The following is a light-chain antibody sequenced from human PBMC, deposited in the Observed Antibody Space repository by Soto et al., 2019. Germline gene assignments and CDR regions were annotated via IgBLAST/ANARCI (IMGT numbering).Light chain of an antibody. CDR3: ATWDDRRNGYV. CDR1: TSNIGSNT. CDR2: DND. V-gene: IGLV1-44*01. Sequence: QSVLTQPPSASGTPGQRVTISASGSTSNIGSNTVSWYQQLPGTAPRLLIYDNDERPSGVPDRFSGSKSATSASLAISGLQPEDEGDYYCATWDDRRNGYVFGPGTKVTVL. J-gene: IGLJ1*01.